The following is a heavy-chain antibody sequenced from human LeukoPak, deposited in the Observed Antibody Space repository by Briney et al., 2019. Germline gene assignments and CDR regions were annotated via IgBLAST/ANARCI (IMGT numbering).Heavy chain of an antibody. V-gene: IGHV3-33*01. CDR2: IWYDGSNK. CDR3: ARDGEMATIELRWFDP. D-gene: IGHD5-24*01. CDR1: GFTFSSYG. J-gene: IGHJ5*02. Sequence: PGGSLRLSCAASGFTFSSYGMHWVRQAPGKGLEWVAVIWYDGSNKYYADSVKGRFTISRDNSKNTLYLQMNSLRAEDTAVYYCARDGEMATIELRWFDPWGQGTLVTVSS.